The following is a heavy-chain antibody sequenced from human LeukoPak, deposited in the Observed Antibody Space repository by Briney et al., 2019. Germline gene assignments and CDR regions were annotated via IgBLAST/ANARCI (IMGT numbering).Heavy chain of an antibody. CDR3: ARGRIVGASVNYYYYYMDV. D-gene: IGHD1-26*01. J-gene: IGHJ6*03. Sequence: GGSLRLSCAASGFTFSSFSMNWVRQAPGKGLGWVSSISSTSSYIYYADSVKGRFTISRDKDKNSVYLQMTSLRAEDTAVYYCARGRIVGASVNYYYYYMDVWGKGTTVTVSS. CDR1: GFTFSSFS. V-gene: IGHV3-21*04. CDR2: ISSTSSYI.